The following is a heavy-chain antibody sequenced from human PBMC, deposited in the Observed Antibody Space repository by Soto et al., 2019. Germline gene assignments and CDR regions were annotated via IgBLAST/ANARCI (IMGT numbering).Heavy chain of an antibody. V-gene: IGHV4-59*07. Sequence: QVQLQESGTGLVKPSDTLSLTCTVSGGSISGYYWSWIRQSPGKGLEYIGYIYYRGSTNYNPSLKSRVTMSIDTSRNQFSLRVNSVTAADTAVYYCARQQLLPFYYALDVWGQGTTVTVSS. CDR3: ARQQLLPFYYALDV. CDR2: IYYRGST. D-gene: IGHD6-13*01. CDR1: GGSISGYY. J-gene: IGHJ6*02.